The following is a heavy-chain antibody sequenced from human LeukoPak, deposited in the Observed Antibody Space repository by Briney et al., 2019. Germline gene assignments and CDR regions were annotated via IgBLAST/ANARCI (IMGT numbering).Heavy chain of an antibody. CDR1: GFTFRDYA. Sequence: PGGSLRLSCTASGFTFRDYAMTWVRQAPGKGLEWVGFIRSKAYGGTADYAASVKGRFTISRDDSKSIANLQMNSLKTEDTAMYYCSRMIYCSGGSCSSDYGGQGTLVTVSS. D-gene: IGHD2-15*01. V-gene: IGHV3-49*04. J-gene: IGHJ4*02. CDR3: SRMIYCSGGSCSSDY. CDR2: IRSKAYGGTA.